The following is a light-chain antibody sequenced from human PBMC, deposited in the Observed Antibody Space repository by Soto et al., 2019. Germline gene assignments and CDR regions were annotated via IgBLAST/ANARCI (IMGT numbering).Light chain of an antibody. CDR3: QVWDTGNDHVV. J-gene: IGLJ2*01. V-gene: IGLV3-21*02. CDR2: DDS. CDR1: NIKSKS. Sequence: SYELTQPPSVSVAPGQTARITCGGNNIKSKSVHWYQQRPGQAPVLVVHDDSDRPSGIPERFSGSNSENTATLIITRVEAVDEADYYCQVWDTGNDHVVFGGGTKLIVL.